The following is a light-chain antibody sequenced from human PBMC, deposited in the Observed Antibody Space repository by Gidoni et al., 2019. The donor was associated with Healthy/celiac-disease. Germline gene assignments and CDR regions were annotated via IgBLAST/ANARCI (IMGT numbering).Light chain of an antibody. CDR3: QQYYSTPRT. V-gene: IGKV4-1*01. J-gene: IGKJ1*01. Sequence: DIVMTQSPDSLDVSLGERATINCKSSQSVLYSSNNKNYLAWYQQKPGQPPQLLIYWASTRESGVPDRFSGSGSGTDFTLTISSLQAEDVAVYYCQQYYSTPRTFGQGTKVEIK. CDR1: QSVLYSSNNKNY. CDR2: WAS.